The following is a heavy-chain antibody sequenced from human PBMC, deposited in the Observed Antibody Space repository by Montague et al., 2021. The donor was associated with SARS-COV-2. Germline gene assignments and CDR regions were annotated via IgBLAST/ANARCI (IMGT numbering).Heavy chain of an antibody. V-gene: IGHV4-34*01. CDR2: INHGGTA. D-gene: IGHD4-11*01. CDR3: ARERGRGVDYFDP. Sequence: SETLPLTCAVYGGSFSGYFWSWIRQPPGRGLEWIGEINHGGTADYNPSLKSRVTLSVDTSKAQFSLILTSVTAADTAVYYCARERGRGVDYFDPWGQGTLVTVSS. J-gene: IGHJ5*02. CDR1: GGSFSGYF.